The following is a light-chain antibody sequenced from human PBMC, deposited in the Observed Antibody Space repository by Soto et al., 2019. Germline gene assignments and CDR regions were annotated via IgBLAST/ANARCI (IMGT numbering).Light chain of an antibody. CDR2: GAS. CDR3: QQHLYSPLT. J-gene: IGKJ4*01. Sequence: EVVLTQSPGTLSLSPGERATLSCRASQSVKSSHLAWYQQKPGQAPRCLIFGASSRAPDIPDRFSGSGSGTDFTLTISGLEPEDFAVYYCQQHLYSPLTFGGGTKVEIK. V-gene: IGKV3-20*01. CDR1: QSVKSSH.